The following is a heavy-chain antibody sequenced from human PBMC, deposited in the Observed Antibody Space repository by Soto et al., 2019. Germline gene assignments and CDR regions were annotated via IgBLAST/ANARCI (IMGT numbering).Heavy chain of an antibody. D-gene: IGHD3-22*01. CDR1: GYTFTSSY. CDR3: SRGLFTGDY. J-gene: IGHJ4*02. Sequence: QVQLVQSGAEVKKPGASVKVSCQASGYTFTSSYIHWVRQAPGQGLEWMAIINPMGGSTNYAQRLKGRVTLPMDTSASTVYMDLSSLRSEDTAVYYCSRGLFTGDYWGQGTLVTVSS. CDR2: INPMGGST. V-gene: IGHV1-46*03.